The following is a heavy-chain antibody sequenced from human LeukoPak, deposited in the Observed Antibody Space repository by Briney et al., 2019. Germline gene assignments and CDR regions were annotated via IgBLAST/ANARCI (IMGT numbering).Heavy chain of an antibody. J-gene: IGHJ4*02. CDR2: ITGSGGST. CDR1: GFTFSSYG. Sequence: GGSLRLSCAASGFTFSSYGMSWVRQAPGKGLEWVSAITGSGGSTDYADYVRGRFTISRDNSKNTLYLQMSSLRAEDTALYYCAKDHRYSYGYGEFDYWGQGTLVTVSS. D-gene: IGHD5-18*01. V-gene: IGHV3-23*01. CDR3: AKDHRYSYGYGEFDY.